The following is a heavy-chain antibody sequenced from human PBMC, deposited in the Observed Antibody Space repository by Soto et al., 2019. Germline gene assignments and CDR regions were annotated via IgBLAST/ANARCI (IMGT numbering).Heavy chain of an antibody. D-gene: IGHD6-13*01. J-gene: IGHJ6*02. Sequence: GASVKVSCKASGYTFTSYYMHWVRQAPGQGLEWMGIINPSGGSTSYAQKFQGRVTMTRDTSTSTVYMELSSLRSEDTAVYYCARANNIAAACTYGMDVWGQGTTVTVSS. CDR1: GYTFTSYY. V-gene: IGHV1-46*01. CDR2: INPSGGST. CDR3: ARANNIAAACTYGMDV.